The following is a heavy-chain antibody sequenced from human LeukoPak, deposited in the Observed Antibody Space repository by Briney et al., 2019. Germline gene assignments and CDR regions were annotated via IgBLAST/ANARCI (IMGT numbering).Heavy chain of an antibody. Sequence: PSETLSLTCTVSGGSISGYYYNWIRQPPGKGLEWIGYIYYSGSTTYNPSLKSRVTTSVDTSKNQFSLKLRSVTAADTAVYYCARSYYYVSGSYYPPNYWGQGTLVTVSS. D-gene: IGHD3-10*01. V-gene: IGHV4-59*08. CDR2: IYYSGST. CDR3: ARSYYYVSGSYYPPNY. J-gene: IGHJ4*02. CDR1: GGSISGYY.